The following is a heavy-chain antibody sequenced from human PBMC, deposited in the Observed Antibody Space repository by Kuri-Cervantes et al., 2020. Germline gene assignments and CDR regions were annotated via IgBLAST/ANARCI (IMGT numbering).Heavy chain of an antibody. CDR1: GYTFTSYA. V-gene: IGHV1-3*01. J-gene: IGHJ3*02. Sequence: ASVKVSCKASGYTFTSYAMHWVRQAPGQRLEWMGWINAGNGNTKYSQKFQGRVTITRDTSASTAYMELSSLRSEDTAVYYCARDRAAIEVTDAFDIWGQGTMVTVSS. D-gene: IGHD2-21*02. CDR2: INAGNGNT. CDR3: ARDRAAIEVTDAFDI.